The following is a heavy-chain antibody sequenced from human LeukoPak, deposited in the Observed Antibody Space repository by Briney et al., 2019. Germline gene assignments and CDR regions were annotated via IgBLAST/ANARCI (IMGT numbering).Heavy chain of an antibody. CDR2: ISGSGGST. Sequence: PGGSLRLSCAASGFTFSSYAMSWVRHAPGKGLEWVSAISGSGGSTYYADSVKGRFTISRDNSKNTLYLQMNSLRAEDTAVYYCAKADYDILGFDYWGQGTLVTVSS. V-gene: IGHV3-23*01. J-gene: IGHJ4*02. D-gene: IGHD3-9*01. CDR1: GFTFSSYA. CDR3: AKADYDILGFDY.